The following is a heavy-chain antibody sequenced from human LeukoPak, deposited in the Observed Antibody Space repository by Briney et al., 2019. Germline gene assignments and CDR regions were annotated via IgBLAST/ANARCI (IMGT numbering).Heavy chain of an antibody. J-gene: IGHJ4*02. D-gene: IGHD5-24*01. CDR1: GFTFTGYG. CDR2: TLYDGSSQ. CDR3: AKDLLLRQFVLDF. Sequence: PPGGSLRLSCAVSGFTFTGYGMHWVRQAPGGGLEWVAFTLYDGSSQYYPDSLRGRFTISRDNRKNTLFLQMNNLTHDDTDVYYCAKDLLLRQFVLDFWGQGTPVTVSS. V-gene: IGHV3-30*02.